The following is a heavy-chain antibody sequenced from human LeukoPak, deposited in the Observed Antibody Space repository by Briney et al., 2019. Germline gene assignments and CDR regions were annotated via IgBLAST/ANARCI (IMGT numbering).Heavy chain of an antibody. CDR1: GFTFDDYA. V-gene: IGHV3-9*01. CDR2: ISWNSGNI. Sequence: GGSLRLSCAGSGFTFDDYAMHWVRQPPGKGLEWVSGISWNSGNIAYADFVGGRFTISRDNAKNSLSLQMNSLSDEDTAVYYCAKDAYGGATFFYYMDVWGKGTTVTVSS. J-gene: IGHJ6*03. CDR3: AKDAYGGATFFYYMDV. D-gene: IGHD2/OR15-2a*01.